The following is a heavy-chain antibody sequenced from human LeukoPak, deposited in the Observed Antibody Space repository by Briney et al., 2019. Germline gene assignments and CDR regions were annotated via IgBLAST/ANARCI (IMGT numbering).Heavy chain of an antibody. J-gene: IGHJ4*02. CDR2: ISYDGSNK. CDR1: GFTFSSYA. CDR3: ARDYYYDSSEYFDY. V-gene: IGHV3-30-3*01. Sequence: GGSLRLSCAASGFTFSSYAMHWVRQAPGKGLEWVAVISYDGSNKYYADSVKGRFTISRDNSKNTLYLQMNSLRAEDTAVYYCARDYYYDSSEYFDYWGQGTLVTVSS. D-gene: IGHD3-22*01.